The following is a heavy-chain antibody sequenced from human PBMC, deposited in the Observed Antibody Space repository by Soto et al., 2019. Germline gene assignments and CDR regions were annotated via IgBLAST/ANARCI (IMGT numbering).Heavy chain of an antibody. J-gene: IGHJ6*02. CDR2: INHSGST. V-gene: IGHV4-34*01. D-gene: IGHD6-13*01. CDR1: GGSFSGYY. Sequence: QVQLQQWGAGLLKSSETLSLTCAVYGGSFSGYYWSWIRQPPGKGLEWIGEINHSGSTNYNPSLKSRVTISVDTSKNQFSLKLSSVTAADTAVYYCPRGVAAAGMGFYYYGMDVWGQGTTVTVSS. CDR3: PRGVAAAGMGFYYYGMDV.